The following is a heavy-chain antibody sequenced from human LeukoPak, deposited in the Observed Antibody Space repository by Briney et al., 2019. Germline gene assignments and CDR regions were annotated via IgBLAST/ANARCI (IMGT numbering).Heavy chain of an antibody. CDR3: ANPPYSHYPYYFDY. CDR1: GFTFSSYW. CDR2: IGGSGGST. J-gene: IGHJ4*02. D-gene: IGHD4-11*01. Sequence: PGGSLRLSCAASGFTFSSYWMSWVRQAPGKGLEWVSAIGGSGGSTYYADAVKGRFTISRDNSKNTLYLQLKSLRAEDTALYYCANPPYSHYPYYFDYWGQGTLVTVSS. V-gene: IGHV3-23*01.